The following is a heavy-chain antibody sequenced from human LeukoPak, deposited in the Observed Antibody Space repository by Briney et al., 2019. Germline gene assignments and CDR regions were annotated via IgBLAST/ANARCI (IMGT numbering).Heavy chain of an antibody. CDR2: INPSGGTT. D-gene: IGHD5-18*01. CDR1: GYTFTIYY. Sequence: GASVKVSCKASGYTFTIYYMHWVRQAPGQGLEWMGIINPSGGTTSYAQKFQGRVTMTRDTSTSTVYMELSGLRSEDTAVYYCARRGAVDTTMTNWGQGTLVTVSS. J-gene: IGHJ4*02. V-gene: IGHV1-46*01. CDR3: ARRGAVDTTMTN.